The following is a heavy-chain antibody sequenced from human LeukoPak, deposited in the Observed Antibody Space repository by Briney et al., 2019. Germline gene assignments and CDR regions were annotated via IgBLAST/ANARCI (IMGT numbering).Heavy chain of an antibody. CDR3: AREGDGEGYYYYMDV. D-gene: IGHD4-17*01. J-gene: IGHJ6*03. V-gene: IGHV1-2*02. CDR2: INPNSGGT. CDR1: GYTFTGYY. Sequence: GASVKVSCKASGYTFTGYYMHWVRQAPGQGLEWMGWINPNSGGTNYAQKFQGRVTMTRDTSISTAYMELSRLRSDDTAVYYCAREGDGEGYYYYMDVWGKGTTVTVSS.